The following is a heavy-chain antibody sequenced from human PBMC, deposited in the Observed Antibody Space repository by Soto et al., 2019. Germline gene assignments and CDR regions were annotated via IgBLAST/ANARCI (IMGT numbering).Heavy chain of an antibody. D-gene: IGHD6-19*01. Sequence: PGEPMKISWKGSGYSITSYWISRVRQMPGKGLEWMGRIDPSDSYTNYSPSFQGHVTISADKSISTAYLQWSSLKASDTAMYYCARLALNSNLWLGPWGQGTLVTVSS. CDR3: ARLALNSNLWLGP. V-gene: IGHV5-10-1*01. J-gene: IGHJ5*02. CDR1: GYSITSYW. CDR2: IDPSDSYT.